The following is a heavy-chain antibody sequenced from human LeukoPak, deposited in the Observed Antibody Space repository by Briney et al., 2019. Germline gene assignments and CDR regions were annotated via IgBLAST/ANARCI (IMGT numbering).Heavy chain of an antibody. CDR1: GGSFSGYY. CDR2: VNHSGST. Sequence: SETLSLTCAVYGGSFSGYYWSWIRQPPGKGLEWIGEVNHSGSTNYNPSLKSRVTISVDTSKNQFSLKLSSVTAADTAVYYCARGSLAYYFDYWGQGTLVTVSS. J-gene: IGHJ4*02. CDR3: ARGSLAYYFDY. V-gene: IGHV4-34*01.